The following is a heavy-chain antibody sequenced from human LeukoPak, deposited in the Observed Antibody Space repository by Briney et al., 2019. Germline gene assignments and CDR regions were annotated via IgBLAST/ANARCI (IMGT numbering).Heavy chain of an antibody. CDR2: IYTSGST. CDR1: GGSISSYY. V-gene: IGHV4-4*07. D-gene: IGHD2-2*01. Sequence: SETLSLTCTVSGGSISSYYWSWIRQPAGKGLEWIGRIYTSGSTNYNPSLKSRVTISVDTSKNQFSLKLSSVTAADTAVYYCARGGRVVPAARRGAFDIWGQGTMVTVSS. J-gene: IGHJ3*02. CDR3: ARGGRVVPAARRGAFDI.